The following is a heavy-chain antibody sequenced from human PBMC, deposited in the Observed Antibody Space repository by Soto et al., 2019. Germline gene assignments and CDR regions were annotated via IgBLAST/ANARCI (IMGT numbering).Heavy chain of an antibody. CDR2: ILYDGSNK. CDR1: GFTFSSYG. Sequence: SLRLSCAASGFTFSSYGMHWVRQAPGKGLEWVAAILYDGSNKYYADSVKGRFTISRDNSKNTLYLQMNSLRAEDTAVYYCARGAYYDVLTGSYSYGMDVWGQGTTVTVYS. D-gene: IGHD3-9*01. V-gene: IGHV3-30*03. CDR3: ARGAYYDVLTGSYSYGMDV. J-gene: IGHJ6*02.